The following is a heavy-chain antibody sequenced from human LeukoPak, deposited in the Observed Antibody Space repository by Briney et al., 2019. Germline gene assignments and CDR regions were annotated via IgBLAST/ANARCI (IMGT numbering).Heavy chain of an antibody. J-gene: IGHJ4*02. CDR3: TRVLSDGSSAKFDY. CDR2: ISSKANSYAT. CDR1: RVTFSGSA. Sequence: PGLSLRCSFAGSRVTFSGSAMHWIRQSSGKGLEWLGRISSKANSYATAYAASVKGRFTISRDDSKNTAYLQMNSLKTEDTAVYYCTRVLSDGSSAKFDYWGQGTLVTVSS. D-gene: IGHD6-13*01. V-gene: IGHV3-73*01.